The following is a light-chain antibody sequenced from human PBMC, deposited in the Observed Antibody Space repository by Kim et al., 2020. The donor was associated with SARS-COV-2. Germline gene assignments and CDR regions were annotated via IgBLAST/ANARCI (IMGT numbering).Light chain of an antibody. J-gene: IGLJ1*01. V-gene: IGLV2-8*01. CDR3: SSYVDTNSFL. CDR2: EVT. Sequence: QSALTQPPSASGSPGQSVTISCTGTSSDVGGYRYVSWYQQHPGKAPKLMIYEVTKRPSGVPDRFSGSKSGNTASLTVSGLQAEDEADYYCSSYVDTNSFLFGSGTKVTVL. CDR1: SSDVGGYRY.